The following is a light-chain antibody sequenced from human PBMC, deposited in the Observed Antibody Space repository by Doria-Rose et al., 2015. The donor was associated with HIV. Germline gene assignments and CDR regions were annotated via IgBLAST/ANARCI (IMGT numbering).Light chain of an antibody. CDR2: DGS. CDR3: HQYGTSWT. J-gene: IGKJ1*01. CDR1: QSFGSTY. V-gene: IGKV3-20*01. Sequence: EIVMTQSPGTLSLSPGERATLSCRASQSFGSTYLAWYQQKPGQAPSLLIYDGSTMATGIPDRFSASGSWTDFTLTINRLEPEDFALYYCHQYGTSWTFGQGTKVEI.